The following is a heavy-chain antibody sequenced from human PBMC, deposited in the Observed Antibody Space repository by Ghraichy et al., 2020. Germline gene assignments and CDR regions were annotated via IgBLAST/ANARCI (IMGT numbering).Heavy chain of an antibody. CDR2: IIPIFGTA. J-gene: IGHJ5*02. CDR1: GGTFSSYA. Sequence: NISCKASGGTFSSYAISWVRQAPGQGLEWMRGIIPIFGTANYAQKFQGRVTITADKSTSTAYMELSSLRSEDTAVYYCARSVVPAAGKPKSLGSAPFDPWGQGTLVTVSS. V-gene: IGHV1-69*06. D-gene: IGHD2-2*01. CDR3: ARSVVPAAGKPKSLGSAPFDP.